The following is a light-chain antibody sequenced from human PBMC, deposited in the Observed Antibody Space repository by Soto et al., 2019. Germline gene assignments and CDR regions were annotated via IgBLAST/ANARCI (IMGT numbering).Light chain of an antibody. Sequence: EIVLTQSPGTLSLSPGERATLSCRASQSVSSSYLAWYKQKPGQAPRLLIYGASSRATGIPDRLRGSGSGTDFTVTTSRLRPEGIALYYCHQYGSSPWTFGQGTKVEIK. J-gene: IGKJ1*01. CDR2: GAS. CDR1: QSVSSSY. CDR3: HQYGSSPWT. V-gene: IGKV3-20*01.